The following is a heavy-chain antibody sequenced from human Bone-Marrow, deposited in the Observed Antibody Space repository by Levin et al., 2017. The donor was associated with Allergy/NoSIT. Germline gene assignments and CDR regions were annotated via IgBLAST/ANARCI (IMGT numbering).Heavy chain of an antibody. J-gene: IGHJ4*02. CDR1: GFSFKTAW. CDR2: VKSDTEGGTA. D-gene: IGHD2-2*01. CDR3: TRDTVVIPASLS. Sequence: TGESLKISCVVSGFSFKTAWMSWVRQAPGKGLEWVGRVKSDTEGGTANYAAPVKGRFTISRDESENTLYLQMDSLKTEDTGVYYCTRDTVVIPASLSWGQGTLVSVSS. V-gene: IGHV3-15*01.